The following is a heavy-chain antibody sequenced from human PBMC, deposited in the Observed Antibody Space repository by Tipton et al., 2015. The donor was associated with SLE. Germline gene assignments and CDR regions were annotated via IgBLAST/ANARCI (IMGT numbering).Heavy chain of an antibody. CDR2: IYSGGST. Sequence: TLSLTCAVSGGSISSHYWSWIRQSPGTGLEWIGYIYSGGSTNYNPSLKSRVTISVDTSKNQFSLNLNSVTAADTAVYYCARHPRGDDYYDLWGQGTLVTVSP. V-gene: IGHV4-59*11. D-gene: IGHD2-21*02. CDR3: ARHPRGDDYYDL. J-gene: IGHJ4*02. CDR1: GGSISSHY.